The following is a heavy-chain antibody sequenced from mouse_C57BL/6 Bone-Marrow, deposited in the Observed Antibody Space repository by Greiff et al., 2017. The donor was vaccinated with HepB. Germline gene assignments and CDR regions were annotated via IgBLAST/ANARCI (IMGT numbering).Heavy chain of an antibody. D-gene: IGHD1-1*01. J-gene: IGHJ1*03. V-gene: IGHV1-72*01. CDR1: GYTFPSYW. CDR3: AKTTVVDWYFDV. Sequence: VPLQQPGAELVKPGASVQLSCKASGYTFPSYWMHWVKQRPGRGLEWIGRIDPNSGGTKYNEKFKSKATLTVDKPSSTAYMQLSSLTSEDSAVYYCAKTTVVDWYFDVWGTGTTVTVSS. CDR2: IDPNSGGT.